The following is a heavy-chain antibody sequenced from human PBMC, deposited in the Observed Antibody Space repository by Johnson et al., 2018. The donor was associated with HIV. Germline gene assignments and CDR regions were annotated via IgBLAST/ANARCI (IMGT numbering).Heavy chain of an antibody. CDR2: IDTAGDT. CDR3: ARVTNSDAFDI. J-gene: IGHJ3*02. CDR1: GFTLSSYD. Sequence: MQLVESGGGLVQPGGSLRLSCAASGFTLSSYDMHWVRQATGKGLEWVSEIDTAGDTYYPGSVKGRFTISRENAKNSLYLQMNSLRAGDTAVYYCARVTNSDAFDIWGQETMVTVSS. V-gene: IGHV3-13*01. D-gene: IGHD2-8*01.